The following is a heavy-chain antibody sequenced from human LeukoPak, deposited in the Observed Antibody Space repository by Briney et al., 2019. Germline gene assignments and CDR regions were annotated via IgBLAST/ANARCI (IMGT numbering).Heavy chain of an antibody. D-gene: IGHD6-19*01. Sequence: GGSLRLSCAASGFTVSSNYMSCVRQAPGKGLEWVSVIYSGGSTYYAGSVKGRFTISRDNSKNTVYLQMNSLRAEDTAVYYCARDMSPRGAVAGQSPFGSEYPWGQGTLVTVSS. CDR1: GFTVSSNY. CDR2: IYSGGST. CDR3: ARDMSPRGAVAGQSPFGSEYP. V-gene: IGHV3-66*01. J-gene: IGHJ5*02.